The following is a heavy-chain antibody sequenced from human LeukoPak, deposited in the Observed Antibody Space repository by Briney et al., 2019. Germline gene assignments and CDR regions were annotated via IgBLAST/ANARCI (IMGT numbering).Heavy chain of an antibody. CDR3: ARTGRQVVRFLEWYSTSNWFDP. J-gene: IGHJ5*02. V-gene: IGHV1-69*06. CDR1: GATFSSYA. CDR2: IIPIFGTA. Sequence: ASVKVSCKASGATFSSYAISWVRQAPGQGLEWMGGIIPIFGTANYAQKFQGRVTITADKSTSTAYMELSSLRSEDTAVYYCARTGRQVVRFLEWYSTSNWFDPWGQGTMVTVSS. D-gene: IGHD3-3*01.